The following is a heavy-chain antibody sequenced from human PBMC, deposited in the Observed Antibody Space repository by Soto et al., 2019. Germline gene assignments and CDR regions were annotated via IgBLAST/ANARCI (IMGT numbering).Heavy chain of an antibody. CDR1: GITLYNTC. D-gene: IGHD3-3*01. V-gene: IGHV3-15*05. CDR2: VKSKTDGGAT. Sequence: WGSLKPPCSAPGITLYNTCMTWVRQASGKGLEGVGRVKSKTDGGATDYAASVKGRFTISRDDSRNTMYLEMNSLQTEDTAVYYCVTDGWSGCCAQLDFWGQGTLVTVSS. J-gene: IGHJ4*02. CDR3: VTDGWSGCCAQLDF.